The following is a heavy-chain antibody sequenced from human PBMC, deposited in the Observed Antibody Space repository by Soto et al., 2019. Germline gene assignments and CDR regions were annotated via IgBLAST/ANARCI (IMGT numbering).Heavy chain of an antibody. Sequence: SETLSLTCAVSGYSISSGYYWGWIRQPPGKGLEWIGSIYHSGSTYYNPSLKSRVTISVDTSKNQFSLKLSSVTAADTAVYYCARVAHYYYYYGMDVWGQGTTVTVSS. J-gene: IGHJ6*02. CDR2: IYHSGST. V-gene: IGHV4-38-2*01. CDR1: GYSISSGYY. CDR3: ARVAHYYYYYGMDV.